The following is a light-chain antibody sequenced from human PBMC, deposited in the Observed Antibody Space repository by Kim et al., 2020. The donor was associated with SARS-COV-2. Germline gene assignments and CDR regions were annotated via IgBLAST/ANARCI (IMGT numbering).Light chain of an antibody. Sequence: DIQLTQPPSSLSASVGDRVTITCRASQDIRSYLAWYQQRPEQAPNLLIYAASTLRSGVPSRFSGSGSGTDFTLTISSLQPEDFATYYCQELHDSPRPFGGGTKVDIK. J-gene: IGKJ4*01. CDR1: QDIRSY. V-gene: IGKV1-9*01. CDR3: QELHDSPRP. CDR2: AAS.